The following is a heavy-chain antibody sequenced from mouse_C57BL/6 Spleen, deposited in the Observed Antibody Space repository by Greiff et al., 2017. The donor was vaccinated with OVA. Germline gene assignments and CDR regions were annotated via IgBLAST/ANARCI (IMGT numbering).Heavy chain of an antibody. D-gene: IGHD2-2*01. J-gene: IGHJ2*01. Sequence: QVHVQQSGAELVKPGASVKISCKASGYTFTDYYINWVKQRPGQGLEWIGKIGPGSGSTYYNQKFKGKATLTADKSSSTAYMQLSSLTSEDSAVYVCARERPLWLRRGYDDWGQGTTLTVSS. CDR2: IGPGSGST. CDR1: GYTFTDYY. V-gene: IGHV1-77*01. CDR3: ARERPLWLRRGYDD.